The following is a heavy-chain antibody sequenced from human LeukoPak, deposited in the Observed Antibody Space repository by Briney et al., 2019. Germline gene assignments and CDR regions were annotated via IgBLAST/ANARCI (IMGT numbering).Heavy chain of an antibody. D-gene: IGHD6-13*01. CDR2: LSGSGGSP. CDR3: ANALGGGNTWYYFDC. CDR1: GFTFSSYA. V-gene: IGHV3-23*01. Sequence: GGSLRLSCAASGFTFSSYAMSWVRQAPGKGLEWVSRLSGSGGSPNYANSVKGRFTISRDNSKNTLYLQMNSLRAEDTAVYYCANALGGGNTWYYFDCWGRGTLVTVSS. J-gene: IGHJ4*02.